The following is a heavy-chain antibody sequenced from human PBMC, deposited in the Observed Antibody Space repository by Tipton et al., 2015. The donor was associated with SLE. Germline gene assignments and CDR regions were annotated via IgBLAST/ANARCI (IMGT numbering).Heavy chain of an antibody. Sequence: TLSLTCTVSGGSISSYFWSWIRQPPGKGLEWIGYIYPSGSTNYNPSLKSRLSISVDTSMNQFSLRLSSVTAADTAVYYCARFRDEYYYYAMDVWGQGTTVTVSS. CDR1: GGSISSYF. J-gene: IGHJ6*02. CDR3: ARFRDEYYYYAMDV. V-gene: IGHV4-59*07. CDR2: IYPSGST.